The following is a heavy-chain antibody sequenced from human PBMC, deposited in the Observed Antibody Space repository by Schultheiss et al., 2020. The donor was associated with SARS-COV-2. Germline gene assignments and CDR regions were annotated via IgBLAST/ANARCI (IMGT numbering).Heavy chain of an antibody. CDR2: IYYSGST. J-gene: IGHJ5*02. D-gene: IGHD1-7*01. Sequence: SETLSLTCAVSGGSISSSNWWSWVRQPPGKGLEWIGYIYYSGSTNYNPSLKSRVTISVDTSKNQFSLKLSSVTAADTAVYYCARGSGTTTSEVWFDPWGQGTLVTVSS. CDR1: GGSISSSNW. CDR3: ARGSGTTTSEVWFDP. V-gene: IGHV4-4*02.